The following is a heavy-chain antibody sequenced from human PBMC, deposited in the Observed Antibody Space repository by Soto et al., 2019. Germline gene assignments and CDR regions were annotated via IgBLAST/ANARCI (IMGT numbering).Heavy chain of an antibody. CDR1: GFTVSSNY. Sequence: EVQLVESGGGLVQPGGSLRLSCAASGFTVSSNYMSWVRQAPGKGLEWVSVIYSGGSTYYADSVKGRFTISRDNSKNTLYLQMNSLKAEDTAVYYCARENPEYYDFLRAPGRFDPWGQGTLVTVSS. J-gene: IGHJ5*02. CDR3: ARENPEYYDFLRAPGRFDP. V-gene: IGHV3-66*01. D-gene: IGHD3-3*01. CDR2: IYSGGST.